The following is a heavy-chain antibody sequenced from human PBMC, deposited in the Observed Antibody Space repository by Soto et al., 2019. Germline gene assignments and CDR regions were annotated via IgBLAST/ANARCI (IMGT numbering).Heavy chain of an antibody. V-gene: IGHV4-59*12. CDR3: ASRYLYGSGSYSSYNWFDP. CDR2: IYDSGNT. CDR1: GGSINLYH. J-gene: IGHJ5*02. Sequence: SEALSLTCTVSGGSINLYHWSWIRQPPGKGLEWIGYIYDSGNTNYNPSLKSRVTISVDTSKNQFSLSLSSVTAADTAVYYCASRYLYGSGSYSSYNWFDPWGQGTLVTVS. D-gene: IGHD3-10*01.